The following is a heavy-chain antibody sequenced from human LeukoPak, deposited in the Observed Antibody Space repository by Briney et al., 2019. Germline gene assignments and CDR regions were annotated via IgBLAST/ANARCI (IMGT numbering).Heavy chain of an antibody. CDR2: ITGGGGST. J-gene: IGHJ4*02. CDR1: GFSFSSYA. D-gene: IGHD5-12*01. V-gene: IGHV3-23*01. CDR3: AKARIAATIYPKEVNFDY. Sequence: GGSLRLSCAASGFSFSSYAMSWVRQAPGKGLEWVSTITGGGGSTYYADSVKGRFTISRDNSKDTFYLQMNSLRVEDTAVYYCAKARIAATIYPKEVNFDYWGQGTLVTVSS.